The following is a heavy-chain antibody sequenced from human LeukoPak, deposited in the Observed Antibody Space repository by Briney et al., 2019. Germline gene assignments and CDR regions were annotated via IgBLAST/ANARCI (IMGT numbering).Heavy chain of an antibody. CDR1: GYSFISYW. D-gene: IGHD1-26*01. V-gene: IGHV5-51*01. CDR3: ARGHSGSYPNWFDL. CDR2: IYPGDSDT. Sequence: GESLKISCKGSGYSFISYWIGWVRQMPGKGLEWMGIIYPGDSDTKYSPSFQGQVTISADRSINTAYLQWSSLRASDTAMYYCARGHSGSYPNWFDLWGQGTLVTVSS. J-gene: IGHJ5*02.